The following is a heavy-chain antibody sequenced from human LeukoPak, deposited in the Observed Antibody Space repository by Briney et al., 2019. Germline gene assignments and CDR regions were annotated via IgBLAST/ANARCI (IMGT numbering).Heavy chain of an antibody. CDR1: GFTFNSYA. J-gene: IGHJ4*02. CDR3: ARGYGENYLNY. V-gene: IGHV3-30*02. Sequence: GGSLRLSCEASGFTFNSYAMHWVRQVPGKGLQWVAFIRYDGSDKYYADSVKGRFTISRDNSKNTLYPQLNSLIPDDMAVYYCARGYGENYLNYWGQGTLVTVST. D-gene: IGHD4/OR15-4a*01. CDR2: IRYDGSDK.